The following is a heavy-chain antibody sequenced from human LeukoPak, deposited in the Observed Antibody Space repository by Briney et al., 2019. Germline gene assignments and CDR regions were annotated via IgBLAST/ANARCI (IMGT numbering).Heavy chain of an antibody. CDR2: IRSKAYGGTT. CDR3: SSIAAPPVDY. V-gene: IGHV3-49*04. D-gene: IGHD6-6*01. J-gene: IGHJ4*02. Sequence: GRSLRLSCTASGFTFGDYAMSWVRQAPGKGLEWVGFIRSKAYGGTTEYAASVKGRFTISRDDSKSIAYLQMNSLKTEDTAVYYCSSIAAPPVDYWGQGTLVTVSS. CDR1: GFTFGDYA.